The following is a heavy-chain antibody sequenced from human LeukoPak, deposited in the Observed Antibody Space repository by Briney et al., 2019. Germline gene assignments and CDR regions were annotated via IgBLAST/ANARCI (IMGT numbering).Heavy chain of an antibody. CDR2: ISWNSGNI. CDR1: GFTFDDYA. J-gene: IGHJ4*02. V-gene: IGHV3-9*03. D-gene: IGHD6-13*01. CDR3: ATLTAAGTNY. Sequence: GGSLRLSCAASGFTFDDYAMHWVRQAPGKGLEWVSGISWNSGNIGYADSVKGRFTISRDNAKNSLYLQMNSLRAEDMALYYCATLTAAGTNYWGQGTLVTVSS.